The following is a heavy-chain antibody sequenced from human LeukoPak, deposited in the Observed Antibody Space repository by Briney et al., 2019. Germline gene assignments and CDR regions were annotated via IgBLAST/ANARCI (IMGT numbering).Heavy chain of an antibody. CDR2: IYYSGST. J-gene: IGHJ6*03. CDR3: ARGRGYSGYFGYYYMDV. V-gene: IGHV4-59*01. CDR1: GGSISSYY. D-gene: IGHD5-12*01. Sequence: SETLSLTCTVSGGSISSYYWSWIRQPPGKGLEWIGYIYYSGSTNYNPSLKSRVTISVDTSKNQFSLKLSSVTAADTAVYYCARGRGYSGYFGYYYMDVWGKGTTVTISS.